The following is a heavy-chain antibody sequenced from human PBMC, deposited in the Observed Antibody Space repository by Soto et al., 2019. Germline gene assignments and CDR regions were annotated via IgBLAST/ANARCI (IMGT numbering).Heavy chain of an antibody. V-gene: IGHV3-23*01. D-gene: IGHD3-10*01. CDR1: GCSFRNYA. Sequence: GGSLRLSCAASGCSFRNYAMSWVRQAPGKGLEWISTLTGSSSNIYYADSVKGRFAISRDNSRNTLLLQMNSLTAEDTAVYYCANGRATYGLLTHDYWGQGTLVTVPQ. CDR2: LTGSSSNI. J-gene: IGHJ4*02. CDR3: ANGRATYGLLTHDY.